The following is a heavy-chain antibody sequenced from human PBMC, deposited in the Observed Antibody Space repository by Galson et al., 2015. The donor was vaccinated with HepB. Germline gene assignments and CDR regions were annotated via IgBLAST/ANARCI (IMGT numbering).Heavy chain of an antibody. Sequence: SLRLSCAASGFTFSSYAMSWVRQAPGKGLEWVSAISGSGGSTYYADSVKGRFTISRDNSKNTLYLQMNSLRAEDTAVYYCAKGPLTDDFWSGNWFDPWGQGTLVTVSS. D-gene: IGHD3-3*01. CDR2: ISGSGGST. V-gene: IGHV3-23*01. J-gene: IGHJ5*02. CDR3: AKGPLTDDFWSGNWFDP. CDR1: GFTFSSYA.